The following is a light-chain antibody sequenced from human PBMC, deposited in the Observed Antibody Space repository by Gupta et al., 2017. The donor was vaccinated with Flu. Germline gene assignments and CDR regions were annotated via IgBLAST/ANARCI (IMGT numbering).Light chain of an antibody. V-gene: IGKV3-11*01. J-gene: IGKJ4*01. CDR2: DAS. Sequence: EVVLTQSPGTLSLSPGERATLSCRAGQSVTGALAWYQQKPGQAPRLLIYDASNRATGIPARFSGSGSGTDFTLTISSLEPEDFAVYYCQQRASWPLTFGGGTKVEIK. CDR3: QQRASWPLT. CDR1: QSVTGA.